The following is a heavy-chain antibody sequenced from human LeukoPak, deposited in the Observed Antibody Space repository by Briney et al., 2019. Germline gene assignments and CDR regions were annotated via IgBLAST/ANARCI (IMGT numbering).Heavy chain of an antibody. D-gene: IGHD3-3*01. CDR1: GGSISSGGYS. CDR3: ARDNIRFDFWSGSITQYYYGMDV. CDR2: IYYSGST. Sequence: PSQTLSLTCAVSGGSISSGGYSWSWIRQPPGKGLEGIGYIYYSGSTYYNPSLKSRVTISVHRSKNQFSLKLSSVTAADTAVYYCARDNIRFDFWSGSITQYYYGMDVWGQGTTVTVSS. J-gene: IGHJ6*02. V-gene: IGHV4-30-2*01.